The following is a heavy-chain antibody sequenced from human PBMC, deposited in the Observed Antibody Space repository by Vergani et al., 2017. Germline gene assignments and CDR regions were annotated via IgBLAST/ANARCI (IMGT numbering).Heavy chain of an antibody. Sequence: VQLVESGGGLVQPGGSLRLSCAASGFTVSSNYMSWVRQAPGKGLEWIGEINHSGSTNYNPSLKSRVTISVDTSKNQFSLKLSSVTAADTAVYYCARDDYWGQGTLVTVSS. CDR3: ARDDY. J-gene: IGHJ4*02. V-gene: IGHV4-34*01. CDR1: GFTVSSNY. CDR2: INHSGST.